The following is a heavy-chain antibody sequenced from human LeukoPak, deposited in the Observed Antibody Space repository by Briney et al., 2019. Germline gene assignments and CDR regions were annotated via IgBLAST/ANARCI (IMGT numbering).Heavy chain of an antibody. J-gene: IGHJ2*01. CDR2: FDPEDGET. V-gene: IGHV1-24*01. CDR3: ATAISSGWYFDL. Sequence: ASVNVSCKVSGYTLTELSMHWVRQAPGKGLEWMGGFDPEDGETIYAQKFQGRVTMTEDTSTDTAYMELSSLRSEDTAVYYCATAISSGWYFDLWGRGTLVTVSS. CDR1: GYTLTELS. D-gene: IGHD6-19*01.